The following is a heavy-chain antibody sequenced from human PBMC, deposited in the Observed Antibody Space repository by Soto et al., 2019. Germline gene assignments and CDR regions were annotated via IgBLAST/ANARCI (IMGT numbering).Heavy chain of an antibody. V-gene: IGHV1-3*01. J-gene: IGHJ3*02. CDR2: INAGNGNT. D-gene: IGHD1-1*01. Sequence: ASVKVSCKASGYTFTSYAMRWVRQAPGQRLEWMGWINAGNGNTKYSQKFQGRVTITRDTSASTAYMELSSLRSEDTAVYYCAREYNWKRAFDIWGQGTMVTVSS. CDR1: GYTFTSYA. CDR3: AREYNWKRAFDI.